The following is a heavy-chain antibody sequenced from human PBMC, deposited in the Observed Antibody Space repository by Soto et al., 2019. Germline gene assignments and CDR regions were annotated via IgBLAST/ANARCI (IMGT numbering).Heavy chain of an antibody. CDR3: VIHYYYGSGSYFGAFDI. CDR2: ISGSGSST. V-gene: IGHV3-23*01. CDR1: GFTFSNYA. J-gene: IGHJ3*02. D-gene: IGHD3-10*01. Sequence: EVQLLESGGGLVQPGGSLRLSCAASGFTFSNYALSWVRQAAGKGLEGVSAISGSGSSTYYADSVKGRFTISRDNSKNTLYLQMNSLRAEDTAVYYCVIHYYYGSGSYFGAFDIWGQGTMVTVSS.